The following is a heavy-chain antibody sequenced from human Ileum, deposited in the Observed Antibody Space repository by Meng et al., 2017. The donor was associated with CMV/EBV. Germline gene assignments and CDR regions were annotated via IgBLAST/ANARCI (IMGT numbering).Heavy chain of an antibody. CDR2: VSNDED. Sequence: QGQLVESGGGVVQPGTSVRLSCAASGFSFRSYVMHWVRQVPGKGLEWVAIVSNDEDFYAKSVEGRFTISRDNSKNTVYLQMNSLRTEDTAVYYCARGMAGFWWAFEYWGQGSLVTVSS. J-gene: IGHJ4*02. V-gene: IGHV3-30*04. CDR1: GFSFRSYV. CDR3: ARGMAGFWWAFEY. D-gene: IGHD2-21*01.